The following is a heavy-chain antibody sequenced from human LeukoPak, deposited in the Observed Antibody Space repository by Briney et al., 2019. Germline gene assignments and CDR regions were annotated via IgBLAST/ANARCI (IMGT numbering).Heavy chain of an antibody. CDR2: IYTSGST. CDR3: ATSYYGSGSYWFPFDP. J-gene: IGHJ5*02. D-gene: IGHD3-10*01. V-gene: IGHV4-61*02. Sequence: PSQTLSLTCTVSGGSISSGSNYWSWIRQPAGKGLECIGRIYTSGSTNYNPSLKSRVTISVDTSKNQFSLKLSSVTAADTAVYYCATSYYGSGSYWFPFDPWGQGTLVTVSS. CDR1: GGSISSGSNY.